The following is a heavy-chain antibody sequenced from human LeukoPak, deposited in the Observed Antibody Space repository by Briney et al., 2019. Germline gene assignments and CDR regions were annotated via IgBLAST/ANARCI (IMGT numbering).Heavy chain of an antibody. CDR2: IIPIFGTA. D-gene: IGHD2-15*01. CDR3: ARGGVVAASPYYFHY. V-gene: IGHV1-69*01. J-gene: IGHJ4*02. CDR1: GGTFSTYA. Sequence: SVNVSSKVSGGTFSTYAISWVRQAPGHGLEWMGGIIPIFGTADYAQKFQGRVTITADESTSTASMELSSLRSEDAAVYYSARGGVVAASPYYFHYWGQGTLVTVSS.